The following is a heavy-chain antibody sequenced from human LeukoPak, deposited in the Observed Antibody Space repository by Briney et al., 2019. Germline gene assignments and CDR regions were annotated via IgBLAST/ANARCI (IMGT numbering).Heavy chain of an antibody. J-gene: IGHJ4*02. Sequence: SETLSLICTVSGDSIDNYYWTWIRQPAGKGLEWIGRIYSSGSTNYNPSLKSRVTMSLDTSKKQFSLRLTFVTAADTAVYYCARDVAYSSGWYEFDYWGQGTLVTVSS. CDR2: IYSSGST. V-gene: IGHV4-4*07. D-gene: IGHD6-19*01. CDR1: GDSIDNYY. CDR3: ARDVAYSSGWYEFDY.